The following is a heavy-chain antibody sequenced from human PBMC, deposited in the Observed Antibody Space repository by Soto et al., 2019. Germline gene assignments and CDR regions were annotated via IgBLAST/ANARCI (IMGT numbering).Heavy chain of an antibody. CDR1: GGSISSSSYY. Sequence: QLQLQESGPGLVKPSETLSLTCTVSGGSISSSSYYWGWIRQPPGKGLEWIGSIYYSGSTYYNPSLKRRGTISVDTSKNQFSLKLSSVIAADTAVYYCASQSRTRILSCPDVDYWGQGTLVTVSS. J-gene: IGHJ4*02. CDR3: ASQSRTRILSCPDVDY. CDR2: IYYSGST. V-gene: IGHV4-39*01. D-gene: IGHD2-8*02.